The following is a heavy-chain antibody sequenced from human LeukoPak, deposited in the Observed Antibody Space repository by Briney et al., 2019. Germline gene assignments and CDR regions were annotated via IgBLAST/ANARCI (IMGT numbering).Heavy chain of an antibody. V-gene: IGHV3-30*18. J-gene: IGHJ6*02. CDR1: GFTFSSYG. Sequence: GGSLRLSCAASGFTFSSYGMHWVRQAPGKGLEWVAVISYDGSNKYYADSVKGRFTISRDNSKNTLYLQMNSLRAEDTAVYYCAKEPQAYYYYYGMDVWGQGTTVTVSS. CDR2: ISYDGSNK. CDR3: AKEPQAYYYYYGMDV.